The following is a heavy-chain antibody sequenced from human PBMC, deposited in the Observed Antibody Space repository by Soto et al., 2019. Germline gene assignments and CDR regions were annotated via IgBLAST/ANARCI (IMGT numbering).Heavy chain of an antibody. CDR1: GFTFSGSA. V-gene: IGHV3-73*02. Sequence: EVPMVESGGGLVQPGGSLKLSCAASGFTFSGSAMHWVRQASGKGLEWAGRIRSKANSYATANAASAKGRFTISRDDSKNTAYLQMNSLNTEAPAVYYCTNPQLYYGMEVGGQWTTVTVSS. J-gene: IGHJ6*02. CDR3: TNPQLYYGMEV. CDR2: IRSKANSYAT. D-gene: IGHD2-2*01.